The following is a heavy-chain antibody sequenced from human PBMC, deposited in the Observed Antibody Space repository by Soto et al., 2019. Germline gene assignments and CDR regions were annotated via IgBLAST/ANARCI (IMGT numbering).Heavy chain of an antibody. D-gene: IGHD4-17*01. J-gene: IGHJ4*02. CDR3: AREALDYGDKHGYFDY. CDR1: GFTFSSYS. Sequence: GGSLRLSCAASGFTFSSYSMNWVRQAPGKGLEWVSSISSSSSYIYYADSVKGRFTISRDNAKNSLYLQMNSLRAEDTAVYYCAREALDYGDKHGYFDYWGQGTLVTVSS. CDR2: ISSSSSYI. V-gene: IGHV3-21*01.